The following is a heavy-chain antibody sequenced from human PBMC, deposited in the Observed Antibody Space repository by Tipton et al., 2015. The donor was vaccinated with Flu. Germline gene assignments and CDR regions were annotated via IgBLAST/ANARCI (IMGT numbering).Heavy chain of an antibody. CDR2: IKQDGSVK. J-gene: IGHJ4*02. Sequence: SLRLSCAASGFVFSSYWMSWVRQAPGKGLEWVANIKQDGSVKYYVDSVKGRFTISRDNAKNSLYLQMNSLRAEDTAVYYCARAVGSSSSYWGQGTLVTVSS. D-gene: IGHD6-6*01. V-gene: IGHV3-7*01. CDR3: ARAVGSSSSY. CDR1: GFVFSSYW.